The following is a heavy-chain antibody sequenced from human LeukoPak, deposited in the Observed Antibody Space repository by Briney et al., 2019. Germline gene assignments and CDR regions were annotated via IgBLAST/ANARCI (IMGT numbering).Heavy chain of an antibody. D-gene: IGHD3-22*01. J-gene: IGHJ4*02. V-gene: IGHV4-38-2*02. CDR1: GYSISSGYY. CDR3: ARGQGYYDSSGYYYLFDY. Sequence: KPSETLSLTCTVSGYSISSGYYWSWIRQPPGKGLEWIGEINHSGSTNYNPSLKSRVTISVDASKNQFSLKLSSVTAADTAVYYCARGQGYYDSSGYYYLFDYWDQGTLVTVSS. CDR2: INHSGST.